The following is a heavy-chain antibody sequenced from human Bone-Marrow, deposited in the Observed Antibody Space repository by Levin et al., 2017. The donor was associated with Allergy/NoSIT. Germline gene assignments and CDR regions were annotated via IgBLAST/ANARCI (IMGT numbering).Heavy chain of an antibody. V-gene: IGHV3-23*01. CDR2: ISGSGGST. D-gene: IGHD2-8*01. J-gene: IGHJ4*02. CDR1: GFSFSGHA. Sequence: ASVKVSCAVSGFSFSGHAMRWVRQAPGKGLEWVSAISGSGGSTYYADSVKGRFTISRDDSQNTLFLQVNSLRAEDTAVYYCAKKMLYGDYFDFWGQGTLVTVSS. CDR3: AKKMLYGDYFDF.